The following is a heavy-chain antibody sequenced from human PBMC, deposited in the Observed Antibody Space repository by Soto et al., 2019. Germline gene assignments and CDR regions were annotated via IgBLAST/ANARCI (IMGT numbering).Heavy chain of an antibody. D-gene: IGHD3-10*01. CDR1: GYTFTSYY. V-gene: IGHV1-46*01. CDR2: INPSGGST. Sequence: GASVKVSCKASGYTFTSYYMHWVRQAPGQGLEWMGIINPSGGSTSYAQKFQGRVTMTRDTSTSTVYMELSSLRSEDTAVYYCASSYGSGSYHGFGGDRYYYYGMDVWGQGTTVTVSS. CDR3: ASSYGSGSYHGFGGDRYYYYGMDV. J-gene: IGHJ6*02.